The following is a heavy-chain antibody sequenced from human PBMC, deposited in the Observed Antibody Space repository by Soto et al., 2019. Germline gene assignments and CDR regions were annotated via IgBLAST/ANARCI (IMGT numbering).Heavy chain of an antibody. J-gene: IGHJ5*02. V-gene: IGHV3-7*01. CDR2: IKHDGSEK. Sequence: EVQLVESGGGLAQPGGSLRLSCAASGFSFSDYSMTWVRQAPGKGLEWVADIKHDGSEKHYLDSVKGRFTISRDDARNSLYLQISSLRAEDTAVYYCARVGVAAPIDPWGQGTLVTVSS. CDR3: ARVGVAAPIDP. D-gene: IGHD6-6*01. CDR1: GFSFSDYS.